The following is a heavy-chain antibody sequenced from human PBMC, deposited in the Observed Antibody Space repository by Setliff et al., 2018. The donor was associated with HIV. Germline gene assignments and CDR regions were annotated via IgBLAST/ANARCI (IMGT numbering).Heavy chain of an antibody. D-gene: IGHD2-15*01. CDR1: GGSISNYY. CDR3: ARSPRTATTISARFHYMDV. J-gene: IGHJ6*03. V-gene: IGHV4-59*12. CDR2: IFNSVTT. Sequence: SETLSLTCTVSGGSISNYYWSWIRQPPGQGLEWIGYIFNSVTTNYSPSLKSRAAISADTSKKNQFSLNLSSVTAADTAFYYCARSPRTATTISARFHYMDVWGKGTTVTVSS.